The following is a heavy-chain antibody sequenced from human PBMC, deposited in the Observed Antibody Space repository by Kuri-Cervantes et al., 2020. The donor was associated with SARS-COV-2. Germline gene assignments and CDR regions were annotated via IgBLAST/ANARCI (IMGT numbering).Heavy chain of an antibody. D-gene: IGHD3-10*01. Sequence: GESLKISCAASGFTFDDYAMHWVRQALGKGLEWVSLISWDGGSTYYADSVKGRFTISRDNGKNSLYLQMNSLRAEDTAVYYCARGAITMVRGVITRNWFAPWGQGTLVTVSS. CDR1: GFTFDDYA. CDR3: ARGAITMVRGVITRNWFAP. V-gene: IGHV3-43D*04. J-gene: IGHJ5*02. CDR2: ISWDGGST.